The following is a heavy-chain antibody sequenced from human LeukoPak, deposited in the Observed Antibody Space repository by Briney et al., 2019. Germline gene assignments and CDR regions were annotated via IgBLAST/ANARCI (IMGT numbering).Heavy chain of an antibody. CDR2: ISGSGGST. CDR1: GFTFSSYS. J-gene: IGHJ4*02. CDR3: AKGLQRIFGVVILGHFDY. V-gene: IGHV3-23*01. D-gene: IGHD3-3*01. Sequence: GGSLRLSCAASGFTFSSYSMNWVRQAPGKGLEWVSAISGSGGSTYYADSVKGRFTISRDNSKNTLYLQMNSLRAEDTAVYYCAKGLQRIFGVVILGHFDYWGQGTLVTVSS.